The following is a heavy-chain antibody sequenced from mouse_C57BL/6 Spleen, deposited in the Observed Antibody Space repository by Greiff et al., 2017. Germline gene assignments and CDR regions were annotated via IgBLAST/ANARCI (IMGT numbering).Heavy chain of an antibody. V-gene: IGHV2-3*01. Sequence: QVQLKESGPGLVAPSQSLSITCTVSGFSLTSYGVSWVRQPPGKGLEWLGVIWGDGSTNYHSALISRLTIRKDNSKSLASLKLNSRRTDDTATYYCATDYGWFAYWGQGTLVNVSA. CDR3: ATDYGWFAY. CDR2: IWGDGST. D-gene: IGHD2-4*01. J-gene: IGHJ3*01. CDR1: GFSLTSYG.